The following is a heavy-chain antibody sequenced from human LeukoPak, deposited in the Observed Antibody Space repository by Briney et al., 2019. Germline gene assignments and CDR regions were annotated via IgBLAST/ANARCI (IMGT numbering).Heavy chain of an antibody. CDR1: GDSIGRYY. V-gene: IGHV4-59*12. CDR3: VRNAGDY. Sequence: PSETLSRTSTTPGDSIGRYYWSWIRQPPGKGLEWIGYIYYSGSTNYKHSIKSRVTMSVDTSKNQFSLKLSSVTAADTAVYYCVRNAGDYWGQGTLVSVSS. J-gene: IGHJ4*02. D-gene: IGHD6-13*01. CDR2: IYYSGST.